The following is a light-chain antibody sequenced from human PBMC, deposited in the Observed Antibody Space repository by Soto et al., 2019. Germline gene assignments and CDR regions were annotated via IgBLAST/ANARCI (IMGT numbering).Light chain of an antibody. CDR3: QQYGISGT. CDR1: QSVSSSY. CDR2: GAS. V-gene: IGKV3-20*01. J-gene: IGKJ1*01. Sequence: EIVLTQSPSPLSLSPGERTTLSCRASQSVSSSYLAWYQQKPGQAPRLLIYGASNRATGIPDRFSGSGSGTDFTLTISRLEPEDFAVYYCQQYGISGTFGQGAKVDI.